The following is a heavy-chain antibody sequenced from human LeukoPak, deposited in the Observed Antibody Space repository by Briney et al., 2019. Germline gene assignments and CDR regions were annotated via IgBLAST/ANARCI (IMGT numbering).Heavy chain of an antibody. V-gene: IGHV4-4*02. Sequence: SETLSLTCAVSGVSISSSEWWIWVRQPPGQGLEWIGEIHRAGRARYNPSLKSRVTMSMDYSKNQFSLNVSSVTAADTAIYYCGKTDIYFNPIDYWGPGSLVTVSS. J-gene: IGHJ4*02. CDR1: GVSISSSEW. CDR2: IHRAGRA. CDR3: GKTDIYFNPIDY. D-gene: IGHD3-9*01.